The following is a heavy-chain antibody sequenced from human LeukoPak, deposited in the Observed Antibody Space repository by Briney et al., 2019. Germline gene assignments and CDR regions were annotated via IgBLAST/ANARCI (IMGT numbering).Heavy chain of an antibody. CDR3: ARGWYQLLSGMDV. V-gene: IGHV3-30*02. Sequence: GGSLRLSCAASGFTFSSYGMHWVRQAPGKGLEWVAFIRYDGSNKYYADSVKGRFTISRDNSKNTLYLQMNSLRAEDTAVYYCARGWYQLLSGMDVWGKGTTVTVSS. CDR2: IRYDGSNK. CDR1: GFTFSSYG. J-gene: IGHJ6*03. D-gene: IGHD2-2*01.